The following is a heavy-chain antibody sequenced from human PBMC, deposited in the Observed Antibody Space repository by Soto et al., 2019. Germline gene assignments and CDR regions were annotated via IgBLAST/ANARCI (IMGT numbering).Heavy chain of an antibody. V-gene: IGHV3-23*01. D-gene: IGHD3-9*01. J-gene: IGHJ4*02. Sequence: GGSLRLSCAASGFTFSSYAMSWVRQAPGKGLEWVSAISGSGGSTYYADSVKGRFTISRDNSKNTLYLQMNSLRAEDTAVYYWAKDFGYDIWTGYPLNYWGRGTLFTVSS. CDR3: AKDFGYDIWTGYPLNY. CDR1: GFTFSSYA. CDR2: ISGSGGST.